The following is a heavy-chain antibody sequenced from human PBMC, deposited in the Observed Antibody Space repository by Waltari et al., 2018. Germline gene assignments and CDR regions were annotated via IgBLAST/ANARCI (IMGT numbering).Heavy chain of an antibody. D-gene: IGHD1-26*01. Sequence: QVQLQESGPGLVKPSQTLSLTCTVSGGSISSGDYYWSWIRQPPGKGLEWIGYIYYSGSTYYNPSLTRRVTISVDTSKNQFSLKLSSVTAADAAVYYCARLGPGGDFDYWGQGTLVTVSS. V-gene: IGHV4-30-4*01. CDR3: ARLGPGGDFDY. CDR1: GGSISSGDYY. J-gene: IGHJ4*02. CDR2: IYYSGST.